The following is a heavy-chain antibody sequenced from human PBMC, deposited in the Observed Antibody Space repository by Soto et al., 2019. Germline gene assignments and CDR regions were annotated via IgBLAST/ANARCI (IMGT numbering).Heavy chain of an antibody. CDR2: ISGSGGST. Sequence: GGSLRLSCAASGFTFSSYAMSWVRQAPGKGLEWVSAISGSGGSTYYADSVKGRFTISRDNSKNTLYLQMNSLIAEDTAVYYCAKEPSYYDFWSGSDYWGQGTLVTVSS. CDR3: AKEPSYYDFWSGSDY. CDR1: GFTFSSYA. D-gene: IGHD3-3*01. J-gene: IGHJ4*02. V-gene: IGHV3-23*01.